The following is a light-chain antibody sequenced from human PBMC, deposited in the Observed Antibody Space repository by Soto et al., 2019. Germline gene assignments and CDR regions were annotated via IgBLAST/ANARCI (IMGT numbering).Light chain of an antibody. CDR1: SGYSNYK. V-gene: IGLV9-49*01. CDR2: VGTGGIVG. Sequence: QPVLTQPPSASASLGASVTLTCTLSSGYSNYKVDWYQQRPGKGPRFVMRVGTGGIVGSKGDGIPDRFSVLGSGLNRYLTIKNIQEEDESDYHCGADHGSGSKVRVFGTGTKVTVL. CDR3: GADHGSGSKVRV. J-gene: IGLJ1*01.